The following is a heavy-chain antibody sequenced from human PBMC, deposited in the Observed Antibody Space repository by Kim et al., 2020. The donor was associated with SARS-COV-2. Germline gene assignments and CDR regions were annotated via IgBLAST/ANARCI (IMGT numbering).Heavy chain of an antibody. V-gene: IGHV3-53*01. J-gene: IGHJ6*02. D-gene: IGHD6-13*01. Sequence: GGSLRLSCAASGFTVSSNYMSWVRQAPGKGLEWVSVIYSGGSTYYADSVKGRFTISRDNSKNTLYLQMNSLRAEDTAVYYCARESISSSSWHNYYYYYGMDVWGQWTTVTVSS. CDR3: ARESISSSSWHNYYYYYGMDV. CDR1: GFTVSSNY. CDR2: IYSGGST.